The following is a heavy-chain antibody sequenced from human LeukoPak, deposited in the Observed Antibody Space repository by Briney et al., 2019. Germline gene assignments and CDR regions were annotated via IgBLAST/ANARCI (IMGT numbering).Heavy chain of an antibody. CDR3: AKSSYYDSSGFYREYYFDY. D-gene: IGHD3-22*01. V-gene: IGHV3-23*01. CDR1: GFSFNNFG. Sequence: GGSLRLSCAASGFSFNNFGMSWVRQAPGKGLEWVSSISGTGGSTHYADSVKGRFTISRDNSKNTLYLQMNSLRAGDTAIYYCAKSSYYDSSGFYREYYFDYWGQGTLVPVSS. CDR2: ISGTGGST. J-gene: IGHJ4*02.